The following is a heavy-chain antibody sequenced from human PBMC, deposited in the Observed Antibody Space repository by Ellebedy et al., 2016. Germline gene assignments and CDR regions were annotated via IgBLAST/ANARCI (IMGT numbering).Heavy chain of an antibody. CDR3: ARLSGDRSPWYLDF. CDR2: IAPSGGSL. V-gene: IGHV3-21*01. CDR1: GFTFSAYS. Sequence: GESLKISXAASGFTFSAYSMNWVRQAPGKGLEWVSSIAPSGGSLFYAKSLEGRFSISRDNAGQSLFLQMNNLRAEDTAVYYCARLSGDRSPWYLDFWGQGTLVTVSS. D-gene: IGHD2-21*02. J-gene: IGHJ4*02.